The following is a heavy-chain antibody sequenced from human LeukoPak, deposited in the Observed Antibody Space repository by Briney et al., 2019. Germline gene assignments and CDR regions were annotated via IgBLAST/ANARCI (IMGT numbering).Heavy chain of an antibody. Sequence: SETLSLTCTVSGGSISSGSYYWSWIRQPAGKGLEWIGRIYTSGSTNYNPSLKSRVTISVDTSKNQFSLKLSSVTAADTAVYYCARATYSANRFDYWGQGNLVTVSS. CDR2: IYTSGST. V-gene: IGHV4-61*02. J-gene: IGHJ4*02. CDR3: ARATYSANRFDY. D-gene: IGHD2-15*01. CDR1: GGSISSGSYY.